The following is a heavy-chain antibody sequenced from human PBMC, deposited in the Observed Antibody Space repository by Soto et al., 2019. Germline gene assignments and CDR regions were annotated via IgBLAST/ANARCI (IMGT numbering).Heavy chain of an antibody. CDR1: GFSFSWAG. J-gene: IGHJ3*02. CDR2: VSGDGRDI. Sequence: QVQLVQSGGGAVLPGNSLRLSCAASGFSFSWAGMHWLRQTPGKGLEWVAVVSGDGRDILYADSVKGRFTISRDNPKSTLYLQMNSLGAEDAAIYYCARGLNKVAGGAFDIWAQGTLVTVSS. V-gene: IGHV3-30*19. D-gene: IGHD3-16*01. CDR3: ARGLNKVAGGAFDI.